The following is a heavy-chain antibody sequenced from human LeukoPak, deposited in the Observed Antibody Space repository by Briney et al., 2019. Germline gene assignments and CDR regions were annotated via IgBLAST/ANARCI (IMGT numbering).Heavy chain of an antibody. Sequence: SETLSLTCTVSGGSISSYYWSWIRQPPGKGLEWIGYIYYSGSTNYNPSLKSRVTISVDTSKNQFSLKLSSVTAADTAVYYCARADSGSYSFDIWGQGTMDTVSS. D-gene: IGHD1-26*01. CDR2: IYYSGST. J-gene: IGHJ3*02. CDR3: ARADSGSYSFDI. CDR1: GGSISSYY. V-gene: IGHV4-59*01.